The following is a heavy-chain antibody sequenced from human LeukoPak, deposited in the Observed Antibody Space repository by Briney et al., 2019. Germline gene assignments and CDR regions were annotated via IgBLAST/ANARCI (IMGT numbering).Heavy chain of an antibody. J-gene: IGHJ4*02. Sequence: PGGSLRLSCEASGFTFSSYSMNWVRQAPGKGLEWVSSTSSSGSYMYYADSVEGRFTISRDNAKNSLYLQMNSLRAEDTAVYYCARGMYCGGDCSSARYLTLFDFWGQGTLVTVSS. D-gene: IGHD2-21*02. CDR3: ARGMYCGGDCSSARYLTLFDF. V-gene: IGHV3-21*01. CDR2: TSSSGSYM. CDR1: GFTFSSYS.